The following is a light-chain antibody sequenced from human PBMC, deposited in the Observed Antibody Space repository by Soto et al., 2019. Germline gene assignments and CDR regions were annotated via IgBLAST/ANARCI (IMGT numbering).Light chain of an antibody. CDR2: GAS. CDR3: HQYGSSPRT. Sequence: DIVLTQSPGTLSLSPGERATLSCRASQSVSSSCLAWYQQKPGQAPRLLIYGASSRATGIPDRFSGSGSGTDFTLIISRLEAEDFAVYYCHQYGSSPRTFGQGTKVDIK. V-gene: IGKV3-20*01. J-gene: IGKJ1*01. CDR1: QSVSSSC.